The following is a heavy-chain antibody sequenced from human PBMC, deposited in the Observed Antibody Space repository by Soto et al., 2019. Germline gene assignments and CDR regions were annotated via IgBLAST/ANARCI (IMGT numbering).Heavy chain of an antibody. CDR2: ISSSGSTI. J-gene: IGHJ3*02. CDR1: GFTFSDYY. Sequence: PGGSLRLSCAASGFTFSDYYMSWIRQAPGKGLEWVSYISSSGSTIYYADSVKGRFTISRDNAENSLYLQMNSLRAEDTAVYYCARGRPTGYGNDAFDIWGQGTMVTVSS. CDR3: ARGRPTGYGNDAFDI. V-gene: IGHV3-11*01. D-gene: IGHD4-17*01.